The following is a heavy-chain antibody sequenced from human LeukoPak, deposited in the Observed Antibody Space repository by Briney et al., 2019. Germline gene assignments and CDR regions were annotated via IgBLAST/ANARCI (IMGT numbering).Heavy chain of an antibody. J-gene: IGHJ4*02. CDR1: GFTFSSYA. Sequence: GGSMRLSCAASGFTFSSYALSWVRQAPGKGLGWVSALSGNGAKTYYADSVKGRFTVYRDNSKNTLYLQMNSLRVDDTAIYYCAKDHGDYSFDYWGQGTLVTVSS. V-gene: IGHV3-23*01. CDR2: LSGNGAKT. CDR3: AKDHGDYSFDY. D-gene: IGHD4-17*01.